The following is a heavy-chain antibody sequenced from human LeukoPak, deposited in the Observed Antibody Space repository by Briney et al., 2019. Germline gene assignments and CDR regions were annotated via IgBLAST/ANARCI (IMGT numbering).Heavy chain of an antibody. Sequence: ASVKVSCKASGYTFTGYYMHWVRQAPGQGLEWMGRINPNSGGTNYAQKFQGRVTMTRDTSISTAYMELSRLRSDDTAVYYCARVVYYDSSGYLQPFDYWGQGTLVTVSS. D-gene: IGHD3-22*01. CDR2: INPNSGGT. J-gene: IGHJ4*02. CDR3: ARVVYYDSSGYLQPFDY. CDR1: GYTFTGYY. V-gene: IGHV1-2*02.